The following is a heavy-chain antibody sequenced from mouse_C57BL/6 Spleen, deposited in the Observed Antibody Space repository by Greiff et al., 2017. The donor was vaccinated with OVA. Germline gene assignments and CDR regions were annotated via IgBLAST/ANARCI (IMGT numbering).Heavy chain of an antibody. D-gene: IGHD2-4*01. J-gene: IGHJ1*03. CDR3: AREGDDYDEDWYFDV. V-gene: IGHV3-6*01. CDR2: ISYDGSN. Sequence: EVQLQQSGPGLVKPSQSLSLTCSVTGYSITSGYYWNWIRQFPGNKLEWMGYISYDGSNNYNPSLKNRISITRDTSKNQVILKLNSVTTEDTATYDCAREGDDYDEDWYFDVWGTGTTVTVSS. CDR1: GYSITSGYY.